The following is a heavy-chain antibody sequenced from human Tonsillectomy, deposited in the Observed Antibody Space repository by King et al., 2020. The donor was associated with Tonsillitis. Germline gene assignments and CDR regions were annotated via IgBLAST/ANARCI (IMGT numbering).Heavy chain of an antibody. V-gene: IGHV3-23*04. Sequence: VQLVESGGGLVQPGGSLRLSCEGSGFTFSDYAMSWVRQGPGKGLEWVSSINDCGRNKYNADSVKGRFTISRDNSKNTLYLQMDSLRDADTAVYYCAKGPIASAPHWYFDLWGRGTLVTVSS. D-gene: IGHD6-13*01. CDR3: AKGPIASAPHWYFDL. CDR1: GFTFSDYA. CDR2: INDCGRNK. J-gene: IGHJ2*01.